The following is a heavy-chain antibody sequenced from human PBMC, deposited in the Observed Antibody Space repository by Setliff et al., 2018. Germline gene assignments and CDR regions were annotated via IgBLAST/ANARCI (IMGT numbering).Heavy chain of an antibody. D-gene: IGHD3-9*01. Sequence: SETLSLTCTVSGGSISSYYWIWIRQPPGKGLEWIGYIYSSGRTNYNPSLKSRVTLSVDTSNNQFSLKLSSVTAADTAVYYCAHSTTFDLHHDYWGQGALVTVSS. J-gene: IGHJ4*02. CDR1: GGSISSYY. CDR3: AHSTTFDLHHDY. V-gene: IGHV4-4*08. CDR2: IYSSGRT.